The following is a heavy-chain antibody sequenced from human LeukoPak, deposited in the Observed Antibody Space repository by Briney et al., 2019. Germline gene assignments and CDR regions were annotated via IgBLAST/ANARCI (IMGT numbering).Heavy chain of an antibody. V-gene: IGHV4-59*08. J-gene: IGHJ4*02. CDR1: GGSISSYY. CDR3: ARLSWLGIDF. CDR2: IYYSGST. Sequence: SEALTLTCTVSGGSISSYYWNWIRQPPGKGLEWIWYIYYSGSTNYNPSLKSRVTISVDTSKNQFSLQLISVTAADTAVVYCARLSWLGIDFWGQGTLVTVSS. D-gene: IGHD6-19*01.